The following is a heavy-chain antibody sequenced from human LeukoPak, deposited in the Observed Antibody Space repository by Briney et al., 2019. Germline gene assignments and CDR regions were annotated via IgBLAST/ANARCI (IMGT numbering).Heavy chain of an antibody. D-gene: IGHD2-2*01. CDR3: AREQPADNYYGMDV. V-gene: IGHV1-2*02. Sequence: ASVKVSCKASGYTFTGYYMHWVRQAPGQGLEWMGWINPNSGGTNYAQKFQGRVTMTRDTSISTAYMELSSLRSDDTAVYYCAREQPADNYYGMDVWGQGTTVTVSS. J-gene: IGHJ6*02. CDR1: GYTFTGYY. CDR2: INPNSGGT.